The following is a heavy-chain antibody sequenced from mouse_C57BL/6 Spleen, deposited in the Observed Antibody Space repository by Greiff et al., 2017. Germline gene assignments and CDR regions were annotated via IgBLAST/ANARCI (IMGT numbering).Heavy chain of an antibody. CDR2: ISSGSSTI. Sequence: DVKLVESGGGLVKPGGSLKLSCAASGFTFSDYGMHWVRQAPEKGLEWVAYISSGSSTIYYADTVQGRFTISRDNAKNTLFLQMTSLRSEDTAMYYCARRDGSSFYYAMDYWGQGTSVTVSS. J-gene: IGHJ4*01. D-gene: IGHD1-1*01. V-gene: IGHV5-17*01. CDR3: ARRDGSSFYYAMDY. CDR1: GFTFSDYG.